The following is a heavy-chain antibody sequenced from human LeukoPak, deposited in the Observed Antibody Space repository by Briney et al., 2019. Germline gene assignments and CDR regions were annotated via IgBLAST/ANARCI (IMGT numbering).Heavy chain of an antibody. V-gene: IGHV4-59*01. J-gene: IGHJ4*02. CDR2: IYYIGST. Sequence: KPSETLLLTCTGTGGSLSSYYWSWIRQPPGKGLYWIGYIYYIGSTNYNPSLASRVTISVDTSKNQFSLKLSSVTAADTAVYYCASGAVADSNDYWGQGTLVTVSS. CDR3: ASGAVADSNDY. D-gene: IGHD6-19*01. CDR1: GGSLSSYY.